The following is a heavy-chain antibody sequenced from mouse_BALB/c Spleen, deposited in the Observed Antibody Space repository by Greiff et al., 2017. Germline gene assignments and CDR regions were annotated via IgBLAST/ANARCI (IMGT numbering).Heavy chain of an antibody. CDR2: ISSGGSYT. CDR1: GFTFSSYG. V-gene: IGHV5-6*02. D-gene: IGHD2-4*01. J-gene: IGHJ3*01. CDR3: ARHEGGYYEGAY. Sequence: DVMLVESGGDLVKPGGSLKLSCAASGFTFSSYGMSWVRQTPDKRLEWVATISSGGSYTYYPDSVKGRFTISRDNAKNTLYLQMSSLKSEDTAMYYCARHEGGYYEGAYWGQGTLVTVSA.